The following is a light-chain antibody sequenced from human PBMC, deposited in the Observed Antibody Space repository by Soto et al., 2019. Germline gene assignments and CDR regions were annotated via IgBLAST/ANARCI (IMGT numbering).Light chain of an antibody. J-gene: IGKJ2*01. V-gene: IGKV2-28*01. CDR2: LGS. Sequence: DIVMTQSPLSLPVTPGEPASISCRSSQSLLHSNGVNYLDWFLQKPGQSPQVLIYLGSNRASGVPDSFSGSGPGTDFTLKISRVEAEDVGVYYCMQSLRTPHTFGQGTKLEIK. CDR3: MQSLRTPHT. CDR1: QSLLHSNGVNY.